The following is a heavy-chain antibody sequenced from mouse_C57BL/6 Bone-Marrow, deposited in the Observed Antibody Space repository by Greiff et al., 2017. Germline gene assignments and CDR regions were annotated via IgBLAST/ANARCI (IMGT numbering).Heavy chain of an antibody. CDR2: INPSSGYT. Sequence: VQLQQSGAELARPGASVKMSCKASGYTFTSYTMHWVKQRPGQGLEWIGYINPSSGYTKYNQKFKDKATLTADKSSSTAYMQLSSLTSEDSAVYYCTRGEGITTDYWGQGTTLTVSS. CDR3: TRGEGITTDY. D-gene: IGHD1-1*01. CDR1: GYTFTSYT. J-gene: IGHJ2*01. V-gene: IGHV1-4*01.